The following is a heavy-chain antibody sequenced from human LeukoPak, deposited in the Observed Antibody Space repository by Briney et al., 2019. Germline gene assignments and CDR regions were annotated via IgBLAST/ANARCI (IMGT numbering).Heavy chain of an antibody. V-gene: IGHV3-23*01. CDR1: GFTFSSYA. CDR2: ISGSGGST. CDR3: ATGYCSGGSCYSLVY. J-gene: IGHJ4*02. Sequence: GGSLRLSCAASGFTFSSYAMSWVRQAPGKGLEWVSAISGSGGSTYYADSVKGRFTISRDNSKNTLYLQMNSLRAEDTAVYYGATGYCSGGSCYSLVYWGQGTLVTVSS. D-gene: IGHD2-15*01.